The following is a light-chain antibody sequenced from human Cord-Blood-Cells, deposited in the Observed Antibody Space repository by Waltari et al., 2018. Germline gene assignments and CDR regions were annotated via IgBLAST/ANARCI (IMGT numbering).Light chain of an antibody. CDR1: SSDVGGYNY. CDR2: DVS. CDR3: SSYTSSSTYWV. V-gene: IGLV2-14*03. J-gene: IGLJ3*02. Sequence: QSALTQPASVSGSPGQSITISCTGTSSDVGGYNYVSWYQHHPGNAPKRMIYDVSNRPSGVSNRFSGSKSGNTASLTISGLQAEDEADYYCSSYTSSSTYWVFGGGTKLTVL.